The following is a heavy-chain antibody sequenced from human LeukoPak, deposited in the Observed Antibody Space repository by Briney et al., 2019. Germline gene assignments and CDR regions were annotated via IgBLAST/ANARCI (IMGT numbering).Heavy chain of an antibody. CDR2: VYTSGST. CDR3: ARDGYHDY. V-gene: IGHV4-61*02. Sequence: SETLSLTCTISGGSISSSSYYWGWIRQPPGKGLEWIGRVYTSGSTNYSPSLKSRVTISVDTSKNQFSLKLSSVTAADTAFYYCARDGYHDYWGPGKLVTISS. D-gene: IGHD5-12*01. CDR1: GGSISSSSYY. J-gene: IGHJ4*02.